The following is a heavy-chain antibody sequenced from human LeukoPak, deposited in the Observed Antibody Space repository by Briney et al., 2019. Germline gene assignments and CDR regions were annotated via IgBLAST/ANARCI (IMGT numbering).Heavy chain of an antibody. J-gene: IGHJ4*02. CDR1: GGSISSGDYY. D-gene: IGHD3-3*01. Sequence: PSETLSLTCTVSGGSISSGDYYWSWIRQPPGKGLEWIGYIYYSGSTYYNPSLKSRVTISVDTSKNQFSLKLSSVTAADTAVYYCPRGGGTIFGVVFFAYWGQGTLVTVSP. V-gene: IGHV4-30-4*01. CDR3: PRGGGTIFGVVFFAY. CDR2: IYYSGST.